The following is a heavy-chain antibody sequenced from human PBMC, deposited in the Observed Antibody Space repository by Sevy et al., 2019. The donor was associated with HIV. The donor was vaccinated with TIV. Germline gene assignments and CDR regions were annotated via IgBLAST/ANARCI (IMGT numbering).Heavy chain of an antibody. D-gene: IGHD2-15*01. CDR1: GFTFSSYE. CDR3: ARLQSCGGSCYTLDS. CDR2: INYIDRYI. V-gene: IGHV3-21*06. Sequence: GGSLRLSCAASGFTFSSYEMSWVRQAPGKGLEWVSSINYIDRYIKYADSVRGRFTISRDNPKNSVSLRMNSLRDDDTAMYYCARLQSCGGSCYTLDSWGQGTLVTVSS. J-gene: IGHJ4*02.